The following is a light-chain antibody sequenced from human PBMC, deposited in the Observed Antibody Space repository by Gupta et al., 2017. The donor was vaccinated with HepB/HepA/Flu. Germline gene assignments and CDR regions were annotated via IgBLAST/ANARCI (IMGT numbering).Light chain of an antibody. CDR1: QSVLYSSNNKNY. Sequence: DIVMTQSPDSLAVSLGERATINCKSSQSVLYSSNNKNYLAWYQQKPGQPPKLLIYWASTRESGVPDRFSGSGSGTDSTLTISSLQAEDVAVYYCQQYYSILCSFGQGTKLEIK. CDR2: WAS. V-gene: IGKV4-1*01. J-gene: IGKJ2*04. CDR3: QQYYSILCS.